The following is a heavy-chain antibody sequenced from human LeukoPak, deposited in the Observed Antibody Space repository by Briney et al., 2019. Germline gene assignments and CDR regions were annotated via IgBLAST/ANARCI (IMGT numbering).Heavy chain of an antibody. V-gene: IGHV3-7*01. CDR1: GFTFSSYW. Sequence: GGSLRLSCAASGFTFSSYWMTWVRQAPGKGLEWVANIKQDGSEKYYVDSVKGRFTISRDNAKNSLYLQINSLRAEDTAVYYCARGRSSGRYGIFDYWGQGALVTVSS. CDR2: IKQDGSEK. J-gene: IGHJ4*02. CDR3: ARGRSSGRYGIFDY. D-gene: IGHD6-19*01.